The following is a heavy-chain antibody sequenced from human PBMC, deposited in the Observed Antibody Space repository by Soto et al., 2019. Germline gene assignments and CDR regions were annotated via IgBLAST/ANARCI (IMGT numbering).Heavy chain of an antibody. J-gene: IGHJ5*01. CDR3: ARDHRWGYEYGDYGDS. CDR1: GFSLEEYG. Sequence: EVQLVESGGGVVRPGGSLRLACVVSGFSLEEYGMSWVRQAPGKGPEWVSGMHRNGNSTGYADAVKGRFTISRDDAKNSLYLQMSSLRAEDTAFYYCARDHRWGYEYGDYGDSWGHGTLVTVPS. V-gene: IGHV3-20*04. CDR2: MHRNGNST. D-gene: IGHD4-17*01.